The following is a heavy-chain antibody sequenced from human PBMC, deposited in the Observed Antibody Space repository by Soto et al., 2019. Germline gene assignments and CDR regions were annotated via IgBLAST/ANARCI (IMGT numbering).Heavy chain of an antibody. J-gene: IGHJ3*02. Sequence: PGGSLRLSCVASGFPFSSYAMSWVRQTPGQGLEWVSGISGSGVLIYYADSVKGRSTISRDNSNNTLSLQVHSLRVEDTAVYFCAKGGYYSVFDIWGQGTMVTVSS. CDR2: ISGSGVLI. D-gene: IGHD3-16*01. V-gene: IGHV3-23*01. CDR1: GFPFSSYA. CDR3: AKGGYYSVFDI.